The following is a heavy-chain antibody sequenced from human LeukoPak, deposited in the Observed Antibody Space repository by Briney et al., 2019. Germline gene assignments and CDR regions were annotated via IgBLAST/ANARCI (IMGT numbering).Heavy chain of an antibody. Sequence: PSETLSLTCTVSGXSINSYYWSWIRQPPGKGLEWIAYIYYSGSSNYSPSLKSRVTISVDRSNNQFSLRLTSVTAADTAVYYCARGEEHGSGTVHFDYWGQGTLVTVSS. CDR2: IYYSGSS. CDR1: GXSINSYY. J-gene: IGHJ4*02. CDR3: ARGEEHGSGTVHFDY. D-gene: IGHD3-10*01. V-gene: IGHV4-59*12.